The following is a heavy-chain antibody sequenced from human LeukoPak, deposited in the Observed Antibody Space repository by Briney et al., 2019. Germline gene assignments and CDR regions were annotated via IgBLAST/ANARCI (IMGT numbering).Heavy chain of an antibody. CDR2: INTRGVVI. CDR3: VAQYLVYDY. CDR1: VIPCRHL. D-gene: IGHD4-11*01. J-gene: IGHJ4*02. V-gene: IGHV3-11*01. Sequence: GGSVTLLCNSWVIPCRHLHVMWLPQAPGKGLEWIAYINTRGVVIYYADSVKGRFTISRDNANNSLYLQMNSLRVEDTAVYYCVAQYLVYDYWGQGSLVTVS.